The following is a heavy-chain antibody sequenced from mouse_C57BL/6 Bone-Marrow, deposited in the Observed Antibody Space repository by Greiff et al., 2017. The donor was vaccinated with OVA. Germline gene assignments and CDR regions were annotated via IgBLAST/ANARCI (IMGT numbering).Heavy chain of an antibody. Sequence: VQLQQPGAELVKPGASVKLSCKASGYTFTSYWMQWVKQRPGQGLEWIGEIDPSDSYTNYNQKFKGKATLTVDTSSSTAYMQLSSLTSEDSAVYYCARSQLLWYFDVWGTGTTVTASS. CDR2: IDPSDSYT. V-gene: IGHV1-50*01. CDR1: GYTFTSYW. D-gene: IGHD1-1*01. CDR3: ARSQLLWYFDV. J-gene: IGHJ1*03.